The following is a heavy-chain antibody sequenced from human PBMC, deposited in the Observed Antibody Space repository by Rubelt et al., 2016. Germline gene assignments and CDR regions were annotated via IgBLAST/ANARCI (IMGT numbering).Heavy chain of an antibody. CDR3: ASRYQLLPPLI. Sequence: QVQLQESGPGLVKPSETLSLTCSVSGGSISSYYWSWIRQPPGKGLEWIGEINHSGSTNYNPSLQSRVTISVDTSKNQFSLKLSSVTAADTAVYYCASRYQLLPPLIWGQGTMVTVSS. J-gene: IGHJ3*02. CDR1: GGSISSYY. D-gene: IGHD2-2*01. V-gene: IGHV4-59*12. CDR2: INHSGST.